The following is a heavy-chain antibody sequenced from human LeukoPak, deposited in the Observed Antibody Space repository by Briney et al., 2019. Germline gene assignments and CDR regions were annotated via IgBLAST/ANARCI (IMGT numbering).Heavy chain of an antibody. CDR1: GFTFSNYA. J-gene: IGHJ4*02. Sequence: PGGSLRLSCAATGFTFSNYAIHWGRQAPGKGLEWVAFISDDGSRQHYADSVKGRFTISRDNSKNTLNLQMNSLRAEDTAVYYCVKDRTGTYTLDYWGQGTLVTVCS. V-gene: IGHV3-30-3*01. CDR2: ISDDGSRQ. CDR3: VKDRTGTYTLDY. D-gene: IGHD3-10*01.